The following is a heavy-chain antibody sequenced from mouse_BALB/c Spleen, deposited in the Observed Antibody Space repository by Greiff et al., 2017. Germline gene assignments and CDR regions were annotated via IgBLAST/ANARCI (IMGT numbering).Heavy chain of an antibody. J-gene: IGHJ1*01. CDR3: ARRASYYGSSLYFDV. D-gene: IGHD1-1*01. Sequence: DVMLVESGGGLVQPGGSRKLSCAASGFTFSSFGMHWVRQAPEKGLEWVAYISSRSSTIYYADTVKGRFTISRDNPKNTLFLQMTSLRSEDTAMYYCARRASYYGSSLYFDVWGAGTTVTVSS. V-gene: IGHV5-17*02. CDR2: ISSRSSTI. CDR1: GFTFSSFG.